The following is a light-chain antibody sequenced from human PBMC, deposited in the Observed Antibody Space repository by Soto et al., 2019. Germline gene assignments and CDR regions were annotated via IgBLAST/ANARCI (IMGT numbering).Light chain of an antibody. CDR1: QAISSR. CDR3: QQLNSYPIT. J-gene: IGKJ3*01. CDR2: GAS. V-gene: IGKV1-9*01. Sequence: DIQLTQSPSFLSASVGGRVTITCRASQAISSRLAWYQQKPGKAPNLLIYGASTLPSGVPSRFSGSGSGTQFTLTISSLHPEDFATYYCQQLNSYPITFGPGQKVDI.